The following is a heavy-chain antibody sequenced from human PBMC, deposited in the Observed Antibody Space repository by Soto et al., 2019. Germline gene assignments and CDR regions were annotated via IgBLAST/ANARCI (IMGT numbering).Heavy chain of an antibody. D-gene: IGHD3-10*01. CDR2: IYYSGST. Sequence: SETLSLPCTVSAGSISSSSYYWGWIRQPPGKVLGWIGGIYYSGSTYYNPSLKSRVTISVDTSKNQFSLKLSSVTAADTAVYYCARHESSMVYYYYGMDVWGRGTTVAVSS. J-gene: IGHJ6*02. V-gene: IGHV4-39*01. CDR1: AGSISSSSYY. CDR3: ARHESSMVYYYYGMDV.